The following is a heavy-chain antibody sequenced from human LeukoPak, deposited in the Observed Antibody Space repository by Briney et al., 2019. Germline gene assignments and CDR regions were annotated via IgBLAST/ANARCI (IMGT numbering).Heavy chain of an antibody. CDR2: INTRGST. V-gene: IGHV4-61*02. Sequence: PSQTLSLTCTVSGGSISSGGYYWSWIRQPPGKGLEWIGRINTRGSTDYNPSLKSRVTISVATSKNPSSLKLSSVTAAHTAVYYCARGNKYTSGYRVTELGSGYSDYWGQGTLVTVSS. CDR3: ARGNKYTSGYRVTELGSGYSDY. J-gene: IGHJ4*02. CDR1: GGSISSGGYY. D-gene: IGHD5-18*01.